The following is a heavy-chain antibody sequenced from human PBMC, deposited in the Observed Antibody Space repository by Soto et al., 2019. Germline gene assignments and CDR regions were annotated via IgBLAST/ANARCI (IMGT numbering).Heavy chain of an antibody. CDR2: IYGGGTT. J-gene: IGHJ4*02. V-gene: IGHV3-53*01. CDR3: VQTTGWPGFDF. Sequence: EVQLVESGGGLIQPGGSLRLSCAASGFSVSSKYMTWVRQAPGKGLEWVSVIYGGGTTYYADSVKGRFTISRDNSKNTLYLQMNSLGAEDTAVYYCVQTTGWPGFDFWGQGTLVIVSS. D-gene: IGHD6-19*01. CDR1: GFSVSSKY.